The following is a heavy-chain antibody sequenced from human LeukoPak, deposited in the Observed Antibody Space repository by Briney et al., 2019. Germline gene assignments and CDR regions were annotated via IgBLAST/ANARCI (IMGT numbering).Heavy chain of an antibody. J-gene: IGHJ6*03. CDR1: GYSFTSYW. Sequence: GESLKISCKGSGYSFTSYWIGWVRQMPGKGLEWMGIIYLGDSDTRYSPSFQGQVTISADKSISTAYLQWSSLKASDTAMYYCARQGEEGSGSFYYYYYMDVWGKGTTVTVSS. CDR3: ARQGEEGSGSFYYYYYMDV. CDR2: IYLGDSDT. D-gene: IGHD3-10*01. V-gene: IGHV5-51*01.